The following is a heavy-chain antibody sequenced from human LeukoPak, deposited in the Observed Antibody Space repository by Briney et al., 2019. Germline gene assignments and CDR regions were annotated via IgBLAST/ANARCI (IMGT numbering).Heavy chain of an antibody. D-gene: IGHD6-13*01. CDR1: GFTFDDYA. J-gene: IGHJ4*02. V-gene: IGHV3-9*01. Sequence: GGSLRLSRAASGFTFDDYAMHWVRQAPGKGLEWVSGISWNSGSIGYADSVKGRFTISRDNSKNTLYLQMNSLRAEDTAVYYCAKSDSPYSSSWYPWGYWGQGTLVTVSS. CDR2: ISWNSGSI. CDR3: AKSDSPYSSSWYPWGY.